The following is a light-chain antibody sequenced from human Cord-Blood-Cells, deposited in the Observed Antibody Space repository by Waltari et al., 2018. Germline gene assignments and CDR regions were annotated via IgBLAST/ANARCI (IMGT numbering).Light chain of an antibody. V-gene: IGKV1-33*01. CDR1: QDISNY. CDR3: QQYDNLTLT. CDR2: DAS. Sequence: EIQMTQSPSSLSASVGDRVTITCQASQDISNYLNWYQQKPGKAPKFLIYDASNLETGVPSGFSRSGSGTDFTFTISSLQTEDIATDYCQQYDNLTLTFGGGTKVEIK. J-gene: IGKJ4*01.